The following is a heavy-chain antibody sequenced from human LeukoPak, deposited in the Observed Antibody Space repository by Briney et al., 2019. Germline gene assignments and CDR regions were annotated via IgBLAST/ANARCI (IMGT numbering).Heavy chain of an antibody. D-gene: IGHD3-22*01. Sequence: GGSLRLSCAASGFTFSSYAMHWVRQAPGKGLEWVAVISYDGSNKYYADSVKGRFTISRDNSKNTLYLQMNSLRAEDTAVYYCARDRDYYDSSSPVMDYWGRGTLVTVSS. CDR1: GFTFSSYA. J-gene: IGHJ4*02. V-gene: IGHV3-30-3*01. CDR2: ISYDGSNK. CDR3: ARDRDYYDSSSPVMDY.